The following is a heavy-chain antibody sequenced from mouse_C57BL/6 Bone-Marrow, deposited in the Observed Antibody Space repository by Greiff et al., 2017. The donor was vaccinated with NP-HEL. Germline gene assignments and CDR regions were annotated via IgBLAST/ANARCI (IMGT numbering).Heavy chain of an antibody. J-gene: IGHJ3*01. V-gene: IGHV3-6*01. Sequence: EVQLHQSGPGLVKPSQSLSLTCSVTGYSITSGYYWNWIRQFPGNKLEWMGYISYDGSNNYNPSLKNRISITRDTSKNQFFLKLNSVTTEDTATYYCARELGREFAYWGQGTLVTVSA. CDR1: GYSITSGYY. CDR2: ISYDGSN. D-gene: IGHD4-1*01. CDR3: ARELGREFAY.